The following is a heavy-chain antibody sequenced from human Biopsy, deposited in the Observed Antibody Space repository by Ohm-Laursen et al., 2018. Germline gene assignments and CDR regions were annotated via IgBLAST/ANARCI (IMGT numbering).Heavy chain of an antibody. CDR2: INNTERT. CDR3: SIDRVPRRGVMPVYYYGMDV. V-gene: IGHV4-59*13. D-gene: IGHD2-21*01. CDR1: GDSISNYY. Sequence: TLSLTCTVSGDSISNYYWNWIRQTPGKGLEWIGFINNTERTNYNPSLKSRVTISLDTSKNQFSLELSSVIPSDTAVEYCSIDRVPRRGVMPVYYYGMDVWGQGSTVTVSS. J-gene: IGHJ6*02.